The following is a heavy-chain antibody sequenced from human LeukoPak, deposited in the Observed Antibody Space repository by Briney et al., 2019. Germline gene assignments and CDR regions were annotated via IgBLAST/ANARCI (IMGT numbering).Heavy chain of an antibody. J-gene: IGHJ4*02. D-gene: IGHD3/OR15-3a*01. CDR3: ATYLDRRRSFHDLAS. V-gene: IGHV3-7*01. CDR2: MDEDGREK. Sequence: PGGSLTLSCAASGFTFSTYFMTWVRQAPGKGLEWVANMDEDGREKNYADSVKGRFTISRDNAKNSLYLEMNSLRDDDTAVYYCATYLDRRRSFHDLASWGQGTLVTVSS. CDR1: GFTFSTYF.